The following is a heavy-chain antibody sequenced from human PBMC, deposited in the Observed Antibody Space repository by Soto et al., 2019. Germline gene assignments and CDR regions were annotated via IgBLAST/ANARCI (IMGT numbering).Heavy chain of an antibody. J-gene: IGHJ5*02. CDR2: INHSGST. D-gene: IGHD3-10*01. Sequence: QVQLQQWGAGLLKPSETLSLTCAVYGGSFSGYYWSWIRQPPGKGLEWIGEINHSGSTNYNPSLTSRVTISVDTSKTQFSLKLSSVTAADTAVYYCARGRTVLLWFGELLNWFDPWGQGTLVTVSS. CDR1: GGSFSGYY. V-gene: IGHV4-34*01. CDR3: ARGRTVLLWFGELLNWFDP.